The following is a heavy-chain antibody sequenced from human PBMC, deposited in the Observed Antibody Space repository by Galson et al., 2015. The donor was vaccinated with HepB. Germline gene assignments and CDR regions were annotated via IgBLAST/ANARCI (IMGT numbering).Heavy chain of an antibody. CDR2: ISYDGSNK. CDR1: GFTFSSYA. CDR3: ARGGNGDYVEHPPPD. D-gene: IGHD4-17*01. J-gene: IGHJ4*02. V-gene: IGHV3-30*04. Sequence: SLRLSCAASGFTFSSYAMHWVRQAPGKGLEWVAVISYDGSNKYYADSVKGRFTISRDNSKNTLYLQMNSLRAEDTAVYYCARGGNGDYVEHPPPDWGQGTLVTVSS.